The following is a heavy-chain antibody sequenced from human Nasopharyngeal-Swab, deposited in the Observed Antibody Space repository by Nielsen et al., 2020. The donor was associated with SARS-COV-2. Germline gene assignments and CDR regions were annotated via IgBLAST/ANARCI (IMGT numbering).Heavy chain of an antibody. D-gene: IGHD2-21*02. CDR1: GYSFTNYW. CDR3: ARRGDCNGNPCYSDY. CDR2: IYPGDSSI. Sequence: GESLKISCEASGYSFTNYWIGWVRQMPGTGLELMGLIYPGDSSIRYIPSFQGQVTISVDKSISTTYLQWSNLKASDAATYYCARRGDCNGNPCYSDYWGQGTLVTVSS. J-gene: IGHJ4*02. V-gene: IGHV5-51*01.